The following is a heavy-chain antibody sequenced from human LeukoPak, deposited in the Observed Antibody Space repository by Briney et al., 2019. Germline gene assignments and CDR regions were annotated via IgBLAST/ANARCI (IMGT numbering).Heavy chain of an antibody. J-gene: IGHJ4*02. V-gene: IGHV4-34*01. Sequence: SETLSLTCAVYGGSLSGYYWSWIRQPPGKGLEWIGEINPSGSTNYNPSLKSRVTISVDTSKNQFSLKLSSVTAADTAVYYCARGYGYSYGYYFDYWGQGTLVTVSS. CDR1: GGSLSGYY. CDR3: ARGYGYSYGYYFDY. D-gene: IGHD5-18*01. CDR2: INPSGST.